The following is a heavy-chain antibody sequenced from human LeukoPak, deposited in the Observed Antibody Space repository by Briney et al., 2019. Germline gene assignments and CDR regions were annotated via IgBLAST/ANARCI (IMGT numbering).Heavy chain of an antibody. J-gene: IGHJ4*02. D-gene: IGHD1-26*01. CDR2: ISDSGGSS. CDR1: GFTFSNYA. CDR3: AKDEGATGLDY. Sequence: AGGSLRLSCAASGFTFSNYAMNWVRQAPGKGLEWVSLISDSGGSSYYADSVKGRFTISRDNSKNTLYLQMNSLRAEDTAVYYCAKDEGATGLDYWGQGTLVTVSS. V-gene: IGHV3-23*01.